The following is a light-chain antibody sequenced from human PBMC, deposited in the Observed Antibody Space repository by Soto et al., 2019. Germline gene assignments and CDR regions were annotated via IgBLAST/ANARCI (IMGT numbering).Light chain of an antibody. V-gene: IGKV3-15*01. CDR1: QSISSK. J-gene: IGKJ5*01. CDR2: GAS. Sequence: EIVMTQSPATLSVSPGERANLSCRASQSISSKLGWYQQRPGQAPRLLIYGASTRATGIPARFSGSGSGTEFTRTISSLQSEDSAVDCCQLYDSGTTITFGQGTRLEIK. CDR3: QLYDSGTTIT.